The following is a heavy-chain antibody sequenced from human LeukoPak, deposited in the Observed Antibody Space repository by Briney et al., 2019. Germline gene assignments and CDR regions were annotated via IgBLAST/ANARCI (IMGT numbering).Heavy chain of an antibody. CDR2: IYYSGST. D-gene: IGHD1-26*01. J-gene: IGHJ4*02. CDR3: ASSSGSYSHVDY. Sequence: SETLSLTCTVSGGTISSSSYYWGWIRQPPGKGLEWIGSIYYSGSTYYNPSLKSRVTISVDTSKNQFSLKLSSVTAADTAVYYCASSSGSYSHVDYWGQGTLVTVSS. CDR1: GGTISSSSYY. V-gene: IGHV4-39*07.